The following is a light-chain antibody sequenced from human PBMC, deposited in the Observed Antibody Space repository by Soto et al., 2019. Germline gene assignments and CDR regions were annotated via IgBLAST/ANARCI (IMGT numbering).Light chain of an antibody. Sequence: LTQPPSASGTPGQRVTISCSGSSSNIGSNTVNWYQQLPGTAPKLLIYSNNQRPSGVPDRFSGSKSGTSASLAISGLQSEDEADYYCAAWDDSLNGVVFGGGTQLTVL. CDR2: SNN. J-gene: IGLJ2*01. CDR1: SSNIGSNT. V-gene: IGLV1-44*01. CDR3: AAWDDSLNGVV.